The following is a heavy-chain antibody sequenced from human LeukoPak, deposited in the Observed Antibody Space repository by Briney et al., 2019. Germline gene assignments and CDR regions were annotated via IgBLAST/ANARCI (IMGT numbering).Heavy chain of an antibody. CDR1: GGSIPSYY. J-gene: IGHJ4*02. D-gene: IGHD4-11*01. CDR3: ARGAYSNYLSVDY. CDR2: LFYSGST. Sequence: PSETLSLTCAISGGSIPSYYWSWIRQTPGKGLEWIGYLFYSGSTNYNPSLKGRITMSIDTSKNELSLKLRPVTAADTAVYYCARGAYSNYLSVDYWGQGILVTVSS. V-gene: IGHV4-59*01.